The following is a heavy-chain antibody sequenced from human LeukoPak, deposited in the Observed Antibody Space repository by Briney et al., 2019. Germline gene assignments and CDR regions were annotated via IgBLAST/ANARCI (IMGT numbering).Heavy chain of an antibody. CDR3: ARGPVALPNDRLSLFFDF. J-gene: IGHJ5*01. Sequence: SETLSLTCAVYGASFNTYYWRWIRQSPDKGLEWFGEVKHDVDTNVNTSLRSRVVMSVDASKNQFSLKMTSVTDGDAAIYFCARGPVALPNDRLSLFFDFWGQGTLVTVSS. CDR2: VKHDVDT. CDR1: GASFNTYY. D-gene: IGHD2-8*01. V-gene: IGHV4-34*01.